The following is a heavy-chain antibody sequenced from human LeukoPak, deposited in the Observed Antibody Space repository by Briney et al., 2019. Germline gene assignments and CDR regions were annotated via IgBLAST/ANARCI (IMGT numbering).Heavy chain of an antibody. D-gene: IGHD1-26*01. J-gene: IGHJ4*02. Sequence: GESLKISCKGSGYTFTTNWIGWVRQMPGKGLEWMGIIYPSDSDTRYSPSFQGQVTISADKSIGTAYLQWSSLKASDTAMYYCARQGGRYFDYWGQGTLVTVSS. CDR1: GYTFTTNW. CDR2: IYPSDSDT. V-gene: IGHV5-51*01. CDR3: ARQGGRYFDY.